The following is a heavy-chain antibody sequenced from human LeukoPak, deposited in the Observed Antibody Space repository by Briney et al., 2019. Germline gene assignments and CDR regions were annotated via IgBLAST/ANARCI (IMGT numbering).Heavy chain of an antibody. V-gene: IGHV3-66*01. D-gene: IGHD6-19*01. CDR3: ARLGQGLPPSYYFGMDV. CDR1: GFTVSSNY. Sequence: GGSLRLSCAASGFTVSSNYMSWVRQAPGKGLEWVSVIYSGDSTYYADSVKGRFTISRDNSKNTLYLQMNTLRAEDTAVYYCARLGQGLPPSYYFGMDVWGQGTTVTV. J-gene: IGHJ6*02. CDR2: IYSGDST.